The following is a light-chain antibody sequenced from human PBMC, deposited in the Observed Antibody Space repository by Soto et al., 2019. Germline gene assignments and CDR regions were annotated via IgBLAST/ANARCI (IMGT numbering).Light chain of an antibody. CDR3: QSYGTSLSGLYV. J-gene: IGLJ1*01. CDR1: SSDVGGYNY. Sequence: QSALTQPRSVSGSPGQSVTISCTGTSSDVGGYNYVSWYQQHPGKAPKLMIYDVSKRPSGVPDRFSGSKSGNTASLTISGLQAEDEGDYFCQSYGTSLSGLYVFGTGTKVTVL. CDR2: DVS. V-gene: IGLV2-11*01.